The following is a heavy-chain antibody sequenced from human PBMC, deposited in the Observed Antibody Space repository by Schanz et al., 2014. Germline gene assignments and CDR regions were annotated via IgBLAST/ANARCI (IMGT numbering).Heavy chain of an antibody. J-gene: IGHJ4*02. CDR2: IGVDGTTT. CDR3: AKNQYDDVDLSSFYFDF. D-gene: IGHD3-10*02. Sequence: EVQLVESGGGLVQPGGSLRLSCLASGFAFSSYGMNWLRQAPGKGLEWVSVIGVDGTTTYYADSVKGRFTISRDNSKNTLYLQMNSLRAEDTAIYYCAKNQYDDVDLSSFYFDFWGQGTLVTVSS. V-gene: IGHV3-23*04. CDR1: GFAFSSYG.